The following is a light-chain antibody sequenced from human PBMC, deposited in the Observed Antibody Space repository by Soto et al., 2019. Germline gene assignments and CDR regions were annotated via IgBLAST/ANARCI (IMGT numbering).Light chain of an antibody. J-gene: IGKJ1*01. Sequence: DIVLTQSPGTLSLSPGERATLSCRASQSVSGSYLAWYQQKPGQAPRLLIYGASSRATGIPDRFSGDGSGTGFTLTISRLEPEDVVVYYCQHYGTSPTWTFGQGTKVEVK. CDR2: GAS. CDR3: QHYGTSPTWT. V-gene: IGKV3-20*01. CDR1: QSVSGSY.